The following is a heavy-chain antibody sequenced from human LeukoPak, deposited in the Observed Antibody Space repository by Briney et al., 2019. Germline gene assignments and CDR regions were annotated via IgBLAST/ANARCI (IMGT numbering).Heavy chain of an antibody. CDR1: GFTFSSYD. Sequence: GGSLRLSCAASGFTFSSYDMHWVRRAPGEGLEWVAVISYDGNNKYYADSVMGRFTISRDNSEKTLYLQMNSLRAEDTAVYYCARDAYNEEDWYFDLWGRGILVTVSS. CDR2: ISYDGNNK. V-gene: IGHV3-30*14. D-gene: IGHD5-24*01. J-gene: IGHJ2*01. CDR3: ARDAYNEEDWYFDL.